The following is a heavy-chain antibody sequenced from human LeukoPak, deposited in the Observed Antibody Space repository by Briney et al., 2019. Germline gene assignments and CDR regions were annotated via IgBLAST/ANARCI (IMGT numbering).Heavy chain of an antibody. Sequence: PGGSLRLSCAASGFTFSRNWMIWVRQAPGKRLEWVANINQDGSEKYYVDSVKGRFTISRDNAKNSLFLQMNSLRAEDTAVYYCARDFYDILTGHQGSDYWGQGTLVTVSS. CDR2: INQDGSEK. CDR3: ARDFYDILTGHQGSDY. J-gene: IGHJ4*02. D-gene: IGHD3-9*01. CDR1: GFTFSRNW. V-gene: IGHV3-7*03.